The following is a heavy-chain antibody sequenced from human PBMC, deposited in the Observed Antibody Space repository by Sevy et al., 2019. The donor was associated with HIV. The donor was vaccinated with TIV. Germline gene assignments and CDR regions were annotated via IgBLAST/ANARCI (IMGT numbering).Heavy chain of an antibody. D-gene: IGHD1-26*01. CDR2: IYGVDDK. CDR3: VHTPYIGSYALDF. Sequence: SGPTLVKPTQTLTLTCTFSGFSLTTSAVGVAWIRQPPGEALEWFGVIYGVDDKLYNPSLRIKLTITKDTSKNEVVLTTTSADTVATAPYFYVHTPYIGSYALDFWGQGTLVTVSS. CDR1: GFSLTTSAVG. V-gene: IGHV2-5*02. J-gene: IGHJ4*02.